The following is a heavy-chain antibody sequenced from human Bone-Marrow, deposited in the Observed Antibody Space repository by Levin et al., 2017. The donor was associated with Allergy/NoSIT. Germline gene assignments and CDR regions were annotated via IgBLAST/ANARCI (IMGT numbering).Heavy chain of an antibody. D-gene: IGHD6-13*01. J-gene: IGHJ4*02. CDR2: IKEDGSEK. V-gene: IGHV3-7*01. CDR3: ARGGSSWYIDY. CDR1: GFTFSSYW. Sequence: PGGSLRLSCAASGFTFSSYWMSWVRQAPGKGLGWVANIKEDGSEKYYVDSVKGRFTISRDNAKKSLYLQMNSLRAEDTAVYYCARGGSSWYIDYWGQGTLVTVSS.